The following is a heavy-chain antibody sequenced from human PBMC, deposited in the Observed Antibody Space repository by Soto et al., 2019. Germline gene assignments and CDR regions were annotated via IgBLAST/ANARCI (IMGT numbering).Heavy chain of an antibody. CDR1: GGSISSSSYY. CDR2: IYYSGST. D-gene: IGHD1-26*01. J-gene: IGHJ5*02. V-gene: IGHV4-39*01. Sequence: TPETLSLTCTVSGGSISSSSYYWGWIRQPPGKGLEWIGSIYYSGSTYYNPSLKSRVTISVDTSKNQFSLKLSSVTAADTAVYYCARLTPAGGSYYQTSWFDPWGQGTLVTVSS. CDR3: ARLTPAGGSYYQTSWFDP.